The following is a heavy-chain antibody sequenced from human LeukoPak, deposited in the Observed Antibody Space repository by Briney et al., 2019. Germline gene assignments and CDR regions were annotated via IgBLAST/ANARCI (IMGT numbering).Heavy chain of an antibody. CDR3: ARGGVYYDSSGSPRPLLI. V-gene: IGHV1-18*01. J-gene: IGHJ3*02. CDR2: ISTYNGNT. Sequence: GASVKVSCKASAYTFTNYGITWVRQAPGQGLEWMGWISTYNGNTNYAQKFQGRVTMTRDTSISTAYMELSRLRSDDTAVYYCARGGVYYDSSGSPRPLLIWGQGTMVTVSS. D-gene: IGHD3-22*01. CDR1: AYTFTNYG.